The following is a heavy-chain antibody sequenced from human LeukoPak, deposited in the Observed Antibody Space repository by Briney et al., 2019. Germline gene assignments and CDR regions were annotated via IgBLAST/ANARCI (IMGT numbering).Heavy chain of an antibody. D-gene: IGHD2-8*01. CDR3: ARDGPKYCSTGVCCAPVDP. Sequence: GETLRLTCAASGFTFSSYNRNWVRQAPGKGLEWVWSISSGSSYIYYAGSVKGRFTISRDNGKNSLYLQMNSLRAEDTAVYYWARDGPKYCSTGVCCAPVDPWGQGTLVTVSS. CDR1: GFTFSSYN. J-gene: IGHJ5*02. CDR2: ISSGSSYI. V-gene: IGHV3-21*01.